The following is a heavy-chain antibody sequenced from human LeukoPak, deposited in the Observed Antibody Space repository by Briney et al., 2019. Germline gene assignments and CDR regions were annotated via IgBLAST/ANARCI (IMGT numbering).Heavy chain of an antibody. V-gene: IGHV3-9*01. CDR2: ISWNSGSI. CDR1: GFTFADYS. Sequence: PGRSLRLSCAASGFTFADYSMHWVRQAPGKVLEWVSGISWNSGSIGYADSVKGRFTISRDNAKNSLYLQMNSLTAEDTALYYCEKVGDCCSTSGYKTPVWFDLWGRGTLVTVSS. J-gene: IGHJ2*01. D-gene: IGHD2-2*01. CDR3: EKVGDCCSTSGYKTPVWFDL.